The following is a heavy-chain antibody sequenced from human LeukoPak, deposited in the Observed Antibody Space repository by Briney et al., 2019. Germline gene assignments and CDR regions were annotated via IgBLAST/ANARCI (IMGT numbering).Heavy chain of an antibody. Sequence: GRSLRLSCAASGFTFSSYGMHWVRQAPGKGLEWVAVISYDGSNKYYADSVKGRFTISRDNSKNTLYLQMNSLRAEDTAVYYCARGGDIVVVPAAPRTYFDYWGQGTLVTVSS. D-gene: IGHD2-2*01. CDR2: ISYDGSNK. J-gene: IGHJ4*02. V-gene: IGHV3-30*03. CDR3: ARGGDIVVVPAAPRTYFDY. CDR1: GFTFSSYG.